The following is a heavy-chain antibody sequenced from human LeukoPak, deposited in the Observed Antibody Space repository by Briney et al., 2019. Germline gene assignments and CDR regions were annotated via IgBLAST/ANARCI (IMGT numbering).Heavy chain of an antibody. V-gene: IGHV3-23*01. CDR1: GFTFSSYA. D-gene: IGHD3-10*01. Sequence: PGGSLRLSCAASGFTFSSYAMSWVRQAPGKGLEWVSAISGSGGSTYYAGSVKGRFTISRDNSKNTLYLQMNSLRAEDTAVYYCAKDPTYVVRGVSNYWGQGTLVTVSS. J-gene: IGHJ4*02. CDR2: ISGSGGST. CDR3: AKDPTYVVRGVSNY.